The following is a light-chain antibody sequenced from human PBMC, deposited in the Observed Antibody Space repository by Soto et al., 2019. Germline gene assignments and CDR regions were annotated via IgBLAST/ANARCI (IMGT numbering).Light chain of an antibody. V-gene: IGKV3-15*01. CDR2: DAS. CDR3: QQYKNWPRT. J-gene: IGKJ1*01. CDR1: QRVSSN. Sequence: ETVMTQYPATMSVSPGERATLSCRASQRVSSNLAWYQQKPGQAPRLLIYDASTRATGIPATFSGSGSGTEFNLTISSLQSEDFAVYYCQQYKNWPRTFGQGTKVEIK.